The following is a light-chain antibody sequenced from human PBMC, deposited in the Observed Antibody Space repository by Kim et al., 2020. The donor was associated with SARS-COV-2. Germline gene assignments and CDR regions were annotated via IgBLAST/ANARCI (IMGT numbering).Light chain of an antibody. CDR3: GTWDGSQSVVV. V-gene: IGLV1-51*01. Sequence: GQKVTISCSGSSSNVGTNSVAWYLQLPGKAPKLLMYDNDKRPSGIPDRFSGSKSGTSATLGITGLQTGDEADYYCGTWDGSQSVVVFGGGTQLTVL. CDR1: SSNVGTNS. J-gene: IGLJ3*02. CDR2: DND.